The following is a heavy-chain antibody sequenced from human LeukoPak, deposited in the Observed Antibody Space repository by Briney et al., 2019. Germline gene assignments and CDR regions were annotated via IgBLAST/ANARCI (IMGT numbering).Heavy chain of an antibody. V-gene: IGHV3-21*01. D-gene: IGHD3-10*01. CDR3: ARGDLHYHDSTRRGFDI. CDR1: GFTFSTHS. J-gene: IGHJ3*02. CDR2: ISFSGDYI. Sequence: GGSLRLSCAASGFTFSTHSMNWVRQAPGKGLEWVSSISFSGDYIYYADSLKGRFTISRDNAKNSLYLQMNSLRAEDTAVYYCARGDLHYHDSTRRGFDIWGQGTMVTVSS.